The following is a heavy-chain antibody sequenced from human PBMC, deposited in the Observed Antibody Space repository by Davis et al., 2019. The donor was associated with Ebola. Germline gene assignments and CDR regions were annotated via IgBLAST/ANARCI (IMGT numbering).Heavy chain of an antibody. CDR3: AVVGATVY. Sequence: PGGSLRLSCAASGFTFSGSAMHWVRQASGKGLEWVSSISSSSSYIYYADSVKGRFTISRDNAKNSLYLQMNSLRAEDTAVYYCAVVGATVYWGQGTLVTVSS. J-gene: IGHJ4*02. CDR2: ISSSSSYI. D-gene: IGHD1-26*01. V-gene: IGHV3-21*01. CDR1: GFTFSGSA.